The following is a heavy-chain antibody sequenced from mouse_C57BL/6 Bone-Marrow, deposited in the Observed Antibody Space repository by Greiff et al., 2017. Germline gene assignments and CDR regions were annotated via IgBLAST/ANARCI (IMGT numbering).Heavy chain of an antibody. CDR1: GFNIKDDY. CDR3: TTRAYYSNYGYAMDY. Sequence: EVQLQQSGAELVRPGASVKLSCTASGFNIKDDYMHWVKQRPEQGLEWIGWIDPENGDTEYASKFQGKATITADTSSNTAYLQLSSLTSEDTAVYYCTTRAYYSNYGYAMDYWGQGTSVTVSS. J-gene: IGHJ4*01. V-gene: IGHV14-4*01. CDR2: IDPENGDT. D-gene: IGHD2-5*01.